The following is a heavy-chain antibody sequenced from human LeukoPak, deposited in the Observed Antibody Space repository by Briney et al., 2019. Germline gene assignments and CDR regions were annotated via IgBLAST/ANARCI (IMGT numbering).Heavy chain of an antibody. J-gene: IGHJ5*02. CDR2: ISYDGSNK. Sequence: GGSLRLSCAAPGFTFSSYAMHWVRQAPGKGLEWVAVISYDGSNKYYADSVKGRFTISRDNSKNTLYLQMNSLRAEDTAVYYCARNYQWLVYNWFDPWGQGTLVTVSS. V-gene: IGHV3-30*04. CDR1: GFTFSSYA. D-gene: IGHD6-19*01. CDR3: ARNYQWLVYNWFDP.